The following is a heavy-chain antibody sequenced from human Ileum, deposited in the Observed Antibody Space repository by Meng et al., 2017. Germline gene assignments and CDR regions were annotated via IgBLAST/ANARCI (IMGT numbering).Heavy chain of an antibody. D-gene: IGHD3-22*01. CDR3: ATSNDRDVYYLGY. J-gene: IGHJ4*02. CDR1: GTW. V-gene: IGHV4-4*02. CDR2: IFQSGRT. Sequence: QGRLRESGRRLVKPSGTLSLTCAVSGTWWSWVRQPPGKGLEWIGEIFQSGRTNYNPSLKSRVTISIDKSKSQISLQLSAVTAADTAVYSCATSNDRDVYYLGYWGQGTLVTVSS.